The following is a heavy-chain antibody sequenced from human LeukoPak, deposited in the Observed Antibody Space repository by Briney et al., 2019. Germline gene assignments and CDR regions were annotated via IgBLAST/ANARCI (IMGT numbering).Heavy chain of an antibody. CDR2: ISYIGST. V-gene: IGHV4-59*11. CDR1: GGSFSSHY. D-gene: IGHD4-17*01. Sequence: SETLSLTCTASGGSFSSHYWSWIRQPPGKGLEWIGYISYIGSTNYNPSLKSRVTMSVDTSNNQFSLKLSSVTAADAAVYFCAGDPTTVTKGLEIWGQGTMVTVSS. J-gene: IGHJ3*02. CDR3: AGDPTTVTKGLEI.